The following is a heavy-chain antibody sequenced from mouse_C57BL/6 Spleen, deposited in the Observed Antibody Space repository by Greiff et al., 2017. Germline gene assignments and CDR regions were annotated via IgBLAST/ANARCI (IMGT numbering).Heavy chain of an antibody. CDR1: GYTFTDYY. D-gene: IGHD2-2*01. Sequence: LVKPGASVKISCKASGYTFTDYYINWVTQRPGQGLEWNGKIGPGSGSTYYNEKFKGKATLTAYKSPSTAYMQLSSLTSEDSAVYFCASIYSGYDWYFDVWGTGTTVTVSS. J-gene: IGHJ1*03. CDR3: ASIYSGYDWYFDV. CDR2: IGPGSGST. V-gene: IGHV1-77*01.